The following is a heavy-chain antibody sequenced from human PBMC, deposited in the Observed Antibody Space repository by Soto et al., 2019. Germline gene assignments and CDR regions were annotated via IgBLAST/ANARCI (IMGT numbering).Heavy chain of an antibody. D-gene: IGHD5-18*01. CDR2: IYYSGST. CDR3: ARYSYGLFDY. J-gene: IGHJ4*02. V-gene: IGHV4-59*01. CDR1: GGSISSYY. Sequence: SETLSLTCTVSGGSISSYYWSWIRQPPGKGLEWIGYIYYSGSTNYNPSLKSRVTISVDTSKNQFSLKLSSVTAADTAVYYCARYSYGLFDYWGQGTLVTVSS.